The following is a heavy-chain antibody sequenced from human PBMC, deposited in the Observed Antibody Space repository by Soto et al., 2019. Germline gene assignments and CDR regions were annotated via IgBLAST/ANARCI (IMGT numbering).Heavy chain of an antibody. Sequence: GGSLRLSCAASGFTFSAYAMHWVRQAPGKGPEWLAVISYDGSTKFYADTVKGRFTISRGNSKNTLYLQMNSLRAEDSGIYYCARDGGECSRTSCYNEIPPAWFGPWGQGALVTVSS. CDR2: ISYDGSTK. V-gene: IGHV3-30-3*01. CDR3: ARDGGECSRTSCYNEIPPAWFGP. CDR1: GFTFSAYA. J-gene: IGHJ5*02. D-gene: IGHD2-2*02.